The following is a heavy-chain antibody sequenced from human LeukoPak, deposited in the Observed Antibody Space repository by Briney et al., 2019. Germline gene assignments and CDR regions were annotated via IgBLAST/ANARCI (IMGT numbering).Heavy chain of an antibody. CDR1: GGSFSGYY. V-gene: IGHV4-34*01. Sequence: SETLSLTCTVSGGSFSGYYWTWIRQPPGKGPEWIGEINHSGSANYNPSLKSRVTISLDTSKNQFSLKLSSVTAADTAVYYCARGQGTVTTHWGQGTLVTVSS. J-gene: IGHJ4*02. CDR3: ARGQGTVTTH. CDR2: INHSGSA. D-gene: IGHD4-17*01.